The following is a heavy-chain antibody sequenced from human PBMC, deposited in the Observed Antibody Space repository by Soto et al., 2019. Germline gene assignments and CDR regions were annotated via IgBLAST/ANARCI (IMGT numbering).Heavy chain of an antibody. CDR1: GFTFNSYA. V-gene: IGHV3-23*01. CDR2: IGTDGNT. Sequence: GGSLRLSCAASGFTFNSYAMNWVRQAPGKGLAWVSAIGTDGNTYYANSVKGRFTISRDNSRTTLYLQMNSLRVEDTALYYCVRKYPGTRPFDYWGRGTQVTVSS. CDR3: VRKYPGTRPFDY. D-gene: IGHD2-2*01. J-gene: IGHJ4*01.